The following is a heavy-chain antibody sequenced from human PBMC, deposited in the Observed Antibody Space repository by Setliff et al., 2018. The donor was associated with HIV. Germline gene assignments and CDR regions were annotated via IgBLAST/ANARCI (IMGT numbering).Heavy chain of an antibody. D-gene: IGHD3-10*01. CDR2: LSGSGGST. CDR3: AQAQTSVSGSYYQYLQH. V-gene: IGHV3-23*01. J-gene: IGHJ1*01. Sequence: GGSLRLSCAASGFNFRSYGMTWVRQAPGKGLEWVSSLSGSGGSTYYADSVKGRFTISRDNSKNTLYLRMNSLRAEDTAVYYCAQAQTSVSGSYYQYLQHWGQGTLVTVSS. CDR1: GFNFRSYG.